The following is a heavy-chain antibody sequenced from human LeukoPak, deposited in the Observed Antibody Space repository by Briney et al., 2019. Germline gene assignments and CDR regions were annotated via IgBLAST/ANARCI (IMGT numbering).Heavy chain of an antibody. V-gene: IGHV3-53*05. D-gene: IGHD4-17*01. Sequence: GGSLRLSCAASGFNVSSNYMSWVRQAPGKGLEWVSSIYSGGSTYYADSLKGRFTISRDNSKNTLYLQMGSLRAEDMAVYYCARDLDYGDYWGAFDPWGQGTLVTVSS. CDR1: GFNVSSNY. CDR2: IYSGGST. CDR3: ARDLDYGDYWGAFDP. J-gene: IGHJ5*02.